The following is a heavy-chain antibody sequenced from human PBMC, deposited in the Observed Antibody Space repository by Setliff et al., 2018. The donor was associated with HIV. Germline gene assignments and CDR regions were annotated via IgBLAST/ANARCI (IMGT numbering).Heavy chain of an antibody. J-gene: IGHJ3*02. CDR1: GYSISSGYY. D-gene: IGHD3-22*01. CDR2: IYHSGST. V-gene: IGHV4-38-2*01. Sequence: PSETLSLTCAVSGYSISSGYYWGWIRQPPGKGLEWIGSIYHSGSTYYNPSLKSRVTISVETSKNQFSLKLSSVTAADTAVYYCASLQFTYYYDSSGFGSDPFDIWGQGTMVTV. CDR3: ASLQFTYYYDSSGFGSDPFDI.